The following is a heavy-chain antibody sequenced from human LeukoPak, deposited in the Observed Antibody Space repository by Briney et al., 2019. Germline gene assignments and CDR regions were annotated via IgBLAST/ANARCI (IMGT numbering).Heavy chain of an antibody. CDR1: GFTFSNAW. D-gene: IGHD5-24*01. CDR3: TTVMAADFDY. CDR2: IKSKTDGGTT. V-gene: IGHV3-15*01. Sequence: GGSLRLSCAASGFTFSNAWISGVRQAPGKGGECVGRIKSKTDGGTTDYAAPVKGRFTISRDDSKNTLYLQMNSLKTEDTAVYYCTTVMAADFDYWGQGTLVTVSS. J-gene: IGHJ4*02.